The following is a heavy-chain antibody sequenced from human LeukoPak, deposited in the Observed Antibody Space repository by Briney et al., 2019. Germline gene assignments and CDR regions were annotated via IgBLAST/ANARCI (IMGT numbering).Heavy chain of an antibody. CDR1: GFTFSSYG. V-gene: IGHV3-33*01. CDR2: IWYDGSNK. CDR3: ARDPEFYDSSGYPGY. Sequence: GGSLRLSCAASGFTFSSYGMHWVRQAPGKGLEWVAVIWYDGSNKYYADSVRGRFTISRDNSKNTLYLQMNSLRAEDTAVYYCARDPEFYDSSGYPGYWGQGTLVTVSS. J-gene: IGHJ4*02. D-gene: IGHD3-22*01.